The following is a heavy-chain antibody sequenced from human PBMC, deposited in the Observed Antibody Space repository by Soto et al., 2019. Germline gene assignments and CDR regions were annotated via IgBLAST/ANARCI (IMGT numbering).Heavy chain of an antibody. CDR2: ISAYNGNT. J-gene: IGHJ6*02. Sequence: WASVKVSCKASGYTFTSYGISWVRQAPGQGLEWMGWISAYNGNTNYAQKLQGRVTMTTDTSTSTAYMELSRLRSDDTAVYYCARDPRYSYGTGFYYYYGMDVWGQGTTVTVSS. V-gene: IGHV1-18*01. D-gene: IGHD5-18*01. CDR1: GYTFTSYG. CDR3: ARDPRYSYGTGFYYYYGMDV.